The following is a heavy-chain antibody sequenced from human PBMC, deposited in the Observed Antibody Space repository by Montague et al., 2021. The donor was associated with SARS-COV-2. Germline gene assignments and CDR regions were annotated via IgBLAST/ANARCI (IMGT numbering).Heavy chain of an antibody. V-gene: IGHV4-39*02. D-gene: IGHD5-12*01. J-gene: IGHJ3*02. CDR1: GGSISSSNYY. CDR2: IYDSGSI. CDR3: ARRGRKLLPVATTIGGFDI. Sequence: SETLSLTCTASGGSISSSNYYWDWIRRPPGKGLEWIGSIYDSGSIYYNPSLKSRVTISVDTSKNHFSLKLSSVTAADTAVYYCARRGRKLLPVATTIGGFDIWGQGTMVTVSS.